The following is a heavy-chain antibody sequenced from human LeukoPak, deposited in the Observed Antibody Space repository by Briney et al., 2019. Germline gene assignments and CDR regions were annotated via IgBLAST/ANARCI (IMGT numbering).Heavy chain of an antibody. CDR3: ARGRPHGNDY. Sequence: GGSLRLSCAASGFTFNSYWMHWVRQAPGKGLLWVSRINTDGSSTTYADSVKGRFSISRDNAKNTLYLQMNSLRVEDTAVYYCARGRPHGNDYWGQGTLVTVSS. D-gene: IGHD4-23*01. V-gene: IGHV3-74*01. CDR2: INTDGSST. J-gene: IGHJ4*02. CDR1: GFTFNSYW.